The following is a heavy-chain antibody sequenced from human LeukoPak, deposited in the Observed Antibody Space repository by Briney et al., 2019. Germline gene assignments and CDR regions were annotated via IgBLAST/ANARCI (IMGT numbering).Heavy chain of an antibody. V-gene: IGHV4-34*01. Sequence: SETLSLTCAVYGGSFSGYYWSWIRQPPGKGLEWIGEINHSGSTNYNPSLKSRVTISVDTSKNQFSLKLSSVTAADTAVYYCARGSPYCSSTSCSYSYYYYYMDVWGKGTTVTVSS. CDR1: GGSFSGYY. D-gene: IGHD2-2*01. J-gene: IGHJ6*03. CDR2: INHSGST. CDR3: ARGSPYCSSTSCSYSYYYYYMDV.